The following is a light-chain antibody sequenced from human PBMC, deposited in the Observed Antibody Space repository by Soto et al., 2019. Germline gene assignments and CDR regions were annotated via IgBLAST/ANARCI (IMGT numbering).Light chain of an antibody. CDR2: DAT. J-gene: IGKJ3*01. Sequence: DIKMPQSPSSLSASVVDRVTITCRARQGINKYLIWFQQKPGKAPKSLIYDATSLHSGLPSKFSGSRSGTDFTIPISSLHPEDFVTYYCQQYNPYPCNFGTGNKVDI. CDR3: QQYNPYPCN. V-gene: IGKV1-16*02. CDR1: QGINKY.